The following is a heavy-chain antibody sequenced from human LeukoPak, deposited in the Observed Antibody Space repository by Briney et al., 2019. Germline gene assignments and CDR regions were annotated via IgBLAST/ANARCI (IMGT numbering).Heavy chain of an antibody. V-gene: IGHV5-51*01. J-gene: IGHJ4*02. CDR2: IYPGDSDT. D-gene: IGHD2-8*01. CDR1: GYSFASYW. CDR3: ARRVDGLSLDS. Sequence: GESLKISCKGSGYSFASYWVALVRQMPGKGLEWMGIIYPGDSDTRYSPSFQGQVTISADKSISTAYLQWSSLKASDTAMYYCARRVDGLSLDSWGQGTLVTVSS.